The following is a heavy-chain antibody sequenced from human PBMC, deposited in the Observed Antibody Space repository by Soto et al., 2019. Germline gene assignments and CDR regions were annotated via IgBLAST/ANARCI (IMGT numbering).Heavy chain of an antibody. CDR3: ARKDSGYADYMDV. V-gene: IGHV4-31*03. D-gene: IGHD5-12*01. Sequence: QVQLQQSGPGLVKPSQTLSLTCTVSGGSISSGGYYWSWIRQDQGKGLEWIGYTYYSRGTYYNPSLKSRGTTSVETSENQFSLRLSSVTAADTAVYYCARKDSGYADYMDVWGKGTTVTVSS. J-gene: IGHJ6*03. CDR2: TYYSRGT. CDR1: GGSISSGGYY.